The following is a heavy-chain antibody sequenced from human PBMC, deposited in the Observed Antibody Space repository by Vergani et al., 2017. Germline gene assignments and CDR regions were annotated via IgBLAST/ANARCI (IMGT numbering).Heavy chain of an antibody. J-gene: IGHJ3*02. CDR1: GFTFSTYS. D-gene: IGHD3-3*01. Sequence: EVQLVESGGGLVKSGGSLRLSCAASGFTFSTYSMNWVRQAPGKGLEWVSSISSSSSYIYYADSVKGRFTISRDNAKNSLYLQMNSRRAEDTAVYDCAIETPSRTIFGVAPEALDIWGQGTMVTGSS. V-gene: IGHV3-21*01. CDR3: AIETPSRTIFGVAPEALDI. CDR2: ISSSSSYI.